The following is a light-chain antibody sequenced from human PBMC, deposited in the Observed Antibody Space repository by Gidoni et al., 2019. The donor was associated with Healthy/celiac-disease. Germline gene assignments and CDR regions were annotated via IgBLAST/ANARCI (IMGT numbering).Light chain of an antibody. CDR3: KQYYRTPPT. V-gene: IGKV4-1*01. CDR2: WAA. CDR1: QSVLYSSNNKNY. Sequence: DIVMTHSPDSLAVSLGERATINCKSSQSVLYSSNNKNYLAWYQQKPGQPTKLRIYWAATRESGVPDRLSGRGYGTDFTLNISSLQVEDVAVYYCKQYYRTPPTFGQXTKLEIK. J-gene: IGKJ2*01.